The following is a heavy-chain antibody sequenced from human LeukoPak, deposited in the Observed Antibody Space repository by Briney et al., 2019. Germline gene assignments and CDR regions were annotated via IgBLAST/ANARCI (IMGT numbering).Heavy chain of an antibody. V-gene: IGHV1-69*06. CDR3: ARSRLNAEYSYGLRDVPYYFDY. D-gene: IGHD5-18*01. Sequence: SVKVSCKASGGTFSSYAISWVRQAPGQGLEWMGGIIPIFGTANYAQKFQGRVTITADKSTSTAYMELSSLRSEDTAVYYRARSRLNAEYSYGLRDVPYYFDYWGQGTLVTVSS. J-gene: IGHJ4*02. CDR1: GGTFSSYA. CDR2: IIPIFGTA.